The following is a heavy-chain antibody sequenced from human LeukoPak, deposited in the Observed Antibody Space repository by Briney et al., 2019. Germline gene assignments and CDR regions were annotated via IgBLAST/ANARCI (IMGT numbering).Heavy chain of an antibody. Sequence: ASVKISCKASGYTFTDYYMHWVQQAPGKGLEWMGRVDPEDGETIYAEKFQGRVTITADESTSTAYMELSSLRSEDTAVYYCARVGQLWSKAPNYYYYMDVWGKGTTVTVSS. CDR3: ARVGQLWSKAPNYYYYMDV. CDR2: VDPEDGET. J-gene: IGHJ6*03. CDR1: GYTFTDYY. V-gene: IGHV1-69-2*01. D-gene: IGHD5-18*01.